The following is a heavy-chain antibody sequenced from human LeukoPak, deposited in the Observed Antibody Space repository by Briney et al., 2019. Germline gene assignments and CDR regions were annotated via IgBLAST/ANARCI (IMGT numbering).Heavy chain of an antibody. CDR1: GYTFTSYG. V-gene: IGHV1-18*01. J-gene: IGHJ3*02. Sequence: GASVKVSCKASGYTFTSYGITWVRQAPGQGLELMGWISAYNGNTNYAQKLQGRVAMTTDTSTSTAYMELRSMRSDDTAVYYCAGDTGSYLAFDIWGQGTMVTVSS. D-gene: IGHD1-26*01. CDR3: AGDTGSYLAFDI. CDR2: ISAYNGNT.